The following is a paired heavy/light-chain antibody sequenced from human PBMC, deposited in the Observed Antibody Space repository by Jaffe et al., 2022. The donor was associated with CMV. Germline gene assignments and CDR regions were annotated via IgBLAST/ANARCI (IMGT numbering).Light chain of an antibody. J-gene: IGKJ4*01. CDR2: AAS. Sequence: DIQMTQSPSSLSASVGDRVTITCRASQGISNYLAWFQQKPGKAPKSLIYAASSLQSGVPSKFSGSGSGTDFTLTISSLQPEDFATYYCQQYNSYPFTFGGGTKVEIK. V-gene: IGKV1-16*02. CDR1: QGISNY. CDR3: QQYNSYPFT.
Heavy chain of an antibody. CDR3: ASDSGENHWDWFDP. D-gene: IGHD7-27*01. Sequence: QVQLQESGPGLVKPSETLSLTCTVSGGSISSYYWSWIRQPAGKGLEWIGRIYTSGSTNYNPSLKSRVTMSVDTSKNQFSLKLSSVTAADTAVYYCASDSGENHWDWFDPWGQGTLVTVSS. CDR1: GGSISSYY. J-gene: IGHJ5*02. V-gene: IGHV4-4*07. CDR2: IYTSGST.